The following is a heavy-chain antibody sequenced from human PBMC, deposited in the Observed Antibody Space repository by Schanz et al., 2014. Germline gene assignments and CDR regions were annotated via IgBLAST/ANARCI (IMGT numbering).Heavy chain of an antibody. CDR1: GGSIRGYY. V-gene: IGHV4-59*08. Sequence: QVQLQESGPGLVKPSETLSLTCTVSGGSIRGYYCSWIRQPPGKGLEWIGYVHSSGSTNYNSSLKGRVTISVNTSKNQSARRWSSVTAADTAVYYCARHLPGGYNNHGWFDPWGQGTLVTVSS. J-gene: IGHJ5*02. CDR2: VHSSGST. D-gene: IGHD4-4*01. CDR3: ARHLPGGYNNHGWFDP.